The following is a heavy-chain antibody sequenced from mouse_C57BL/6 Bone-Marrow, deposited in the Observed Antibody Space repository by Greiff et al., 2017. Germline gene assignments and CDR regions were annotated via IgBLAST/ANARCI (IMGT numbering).Heavy chain of an antibody. J-gene: IGHJ1*03. D-gene: IGHD1-1*01. CDR2: IHPNSGST. Sequence: QVQLQQPGAELVKPGASVKLSCKASGYTFTSYWMHWVKQRPGQGLEWIGMIHPNSGSTNYNEKFKSKATLTVDKSSSTAYMQLSRLTSEDSAVYYCARRDYYGSTYWYFDVWGTGTTVTVSS. V-gene: IGHV1-64*01. CDR1: GYTFTSYW. CDR3: ARRDYYGSTYWYFDV.